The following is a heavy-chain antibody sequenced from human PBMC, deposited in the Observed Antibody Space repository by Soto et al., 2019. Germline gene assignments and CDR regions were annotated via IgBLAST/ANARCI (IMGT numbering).Heavy chain of an antibody. CDR3: ARGGSLEGYFDL. CDR2: ISSSGSTI. V-gene: IGHV3-11*01. J-gene: IGHJ2*01. CDR1: GFTFSDYC. Sequence: PGGSLRLSCAASGFTFSDYCMNWIRQAPGKGLEWVSYISSSGSTIHYADSVKGRFTISRGNAKNSLYLQMNSLRVEDTAVYYCARGGSLEGYFDLWGRGTLVTVSS. D-gene: IGHD3-3*01.